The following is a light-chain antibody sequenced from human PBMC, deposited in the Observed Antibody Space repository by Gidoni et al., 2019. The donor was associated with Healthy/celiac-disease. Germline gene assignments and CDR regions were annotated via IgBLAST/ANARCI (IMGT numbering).Light chain of an antibody. CDR3: NSRDSSGNLP. CDR1: SLRSYY. CDR2: GKN. Sequence: SSALTQDPAVSVALGQTVRITCQGDSLRSYYASWYQQTPGQAPVLVLYGKNNRPSGIPDRFSGSSSGNTASLTITGAQAEDEADYYCNSRDSSGNLPFGGGTKLTVL. J-gene: IGLJ2*01. V-gene: IGLV3-19*01.